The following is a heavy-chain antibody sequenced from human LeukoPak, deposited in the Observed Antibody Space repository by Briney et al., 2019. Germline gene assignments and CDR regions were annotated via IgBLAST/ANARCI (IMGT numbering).Heavy chain of an antibody. CDR1: GFTFSSYS. CDR2: ISSSSSYI. Sequence: GGSLRLSCAASGFTFSSYSMTWVRQAPGKGLEWVSSISSSSSYIYYADSVKGRFTISRDNAKNSLYLQMNSLRAEDTAVYYCARGAENYYGMDVWGQGTTVTVSS. J-gene: IGHJ6*02. V-gene: IGHV3-21*01. CDR3: ARGAENYYGMDV.